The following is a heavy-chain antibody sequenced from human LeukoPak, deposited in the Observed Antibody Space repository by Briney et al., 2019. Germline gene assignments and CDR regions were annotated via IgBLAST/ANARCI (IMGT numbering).Heavy chain of an antibody. CDR3: ARLGTGGRRYYFDY. V-gene: IGHV1-46*01. CDR2: ISPSSGST. D-gene: IGHD3/OR15-3a*01. J-gene: IGHJ4*02. Sequence: ASVKVSCKASEYTFTSYYMHWVRQAPGQGLEWMGIISPSSGSTSYAQMFQGRVAMTRDTSSSTVYMELSSLRYEDTAVYCCARLGTGGRRYYFDYWGQGTLVTVSS. CDR1: EYTFTSYY.